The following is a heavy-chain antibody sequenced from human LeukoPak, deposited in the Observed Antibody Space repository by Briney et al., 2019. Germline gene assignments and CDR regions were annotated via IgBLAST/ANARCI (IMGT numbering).Heavy chain of an antibody. Sequence: PGGSLRLSCTASGFTFGDYAMSWVRQAPGKGLEWVGFIRSNSYGGTADYAASVKGRFSISRDDSKSIAYLQMNSLKTEDTAVYYCTRDAESRYYDSSGYPYWGQGTLVTVSS. D-gene: IGHD3-22*01. CDR1: GFTFGDYA. J-gene: IGHJ4*02. CDR2: IRSNSYGGTA. V-gene: IGHV3-49*04. CDR3: TRDAESRYYDSSGYPY.